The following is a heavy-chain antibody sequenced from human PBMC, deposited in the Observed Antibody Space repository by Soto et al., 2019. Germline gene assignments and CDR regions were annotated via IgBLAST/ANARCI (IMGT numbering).Heavy chain of an antibody. V-gene: IGHV4-59*01. CDR2: ISYSGST. Sequence: PSETLSLTCTVSSGSISSYYWSWIRQPPGKGLEWIGYISYSGSTNYNPSLKSRVTISVDTSKNRFSLKLTSVTAADTAVYYCARGGDYSYGRDAFEIWGQETMVTLSS. CDR3: ARGGDYSYGRDAFEI. D-gene: IGHD5-18*01. CDR1: SGSISSYY. J-gene: IGHJ3*02.